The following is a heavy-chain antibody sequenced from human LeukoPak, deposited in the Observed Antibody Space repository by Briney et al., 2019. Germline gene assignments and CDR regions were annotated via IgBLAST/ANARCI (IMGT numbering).Heavy chain of an antibody. CDR3: AKDDAWLQYGN. CDR2: IKQDGSEK. Sequence: GGSLRLSCAASGFTFSSYWMSWVRQAPGKGLEWVANIKQDGSEKYYVDSVKGRLTISRDNAKNSLYLQMNSLRPEDTAVYYCAKDDAWLQYGNWGRGTLVTVSS. J-gene: IGHJ4*02. CDR1: GFTFSSYW. V-gene: IGHV3-7*03. D-gene: IGHD5-24*01.